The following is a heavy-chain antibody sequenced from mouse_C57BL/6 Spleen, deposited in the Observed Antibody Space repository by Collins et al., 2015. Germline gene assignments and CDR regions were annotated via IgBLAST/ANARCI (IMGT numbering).Heavy chain of an antibody. CDR2: INPYNGAT. V-gene: IGHV1-26*01. D-gene: IGHD1-1*01. J-gene: IGHJ4*01. CDR1: GYSFTGYY. CDR3: ARDGSPYAMDY. Sequence: EVQLQQSGPELVKPGASVKISCKASGYSFTGYYMHWVKQSHVKSLEWIGRINPYNGATSYNQNFKDKASLTVDKSSSTAYMELHSLTSEDSAVYYCARDGSPYAMDYWGQGTSVTVSS.